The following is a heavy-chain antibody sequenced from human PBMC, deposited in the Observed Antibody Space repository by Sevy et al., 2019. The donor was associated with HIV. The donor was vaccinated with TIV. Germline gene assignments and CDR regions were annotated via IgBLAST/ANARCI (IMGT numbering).Heavy chain of an antibody. CDR1: GFTFSKYS. CDR3: AREGCTKPHDY. CDR2: LSFGCGEI. D-gene: IGHD2-8*01. Sequence: GGSLRLSCAASGFTFSKYSMSWVRQPPGKGLGWVSSLSFGCGEINYADYVKGRFTISRDNSKSSVYLQMNNLRPEDTAVYYCAREGCTKPHDYWGQGTLFTVSS. J-gene: IGHJ4*02. V-gene: IGHV3-23*01.